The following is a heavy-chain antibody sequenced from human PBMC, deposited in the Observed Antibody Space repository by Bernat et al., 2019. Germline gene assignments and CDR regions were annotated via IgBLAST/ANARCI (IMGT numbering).Heavy chain of an antibody. Sequence: QVQVVESGGGVVQPGRSLRLSCAASGFTFSSYAMHWVRQAPGRGLEWVAVISYDGTNKYYADSVKGRFTISRDNAKNSLYLQMNSLRAEDTAVYYCARDKWLANHYYYYGMDVWGQGTTVTVSS. J-gene: IGHJ6*02. CDR3: ARDKWLANHYYYYGMDV. CDR2: ISYDGTNK. D-gene: IGHD6-19*01. CDR1: GFTFSSYA. V-gene: IGHV3-30-3*01.